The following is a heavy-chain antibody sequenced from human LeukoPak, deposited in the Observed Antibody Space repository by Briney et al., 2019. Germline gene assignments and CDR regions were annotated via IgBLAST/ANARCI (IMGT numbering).Heavy chain of an antibody. Sequence: PSETLSLTCAVSGASISGSGYYLGWIRQPPGKGLEWIGEINHSGSTNYNPSLKSRVTISVDTSKNHFSLNLRSVTAADTAVYYCARRSYNSPFRYWGQGTPVTVSS. CDR3: ARRSYNSPFRY. J-gene: IGHJ4*02. CDR1: GASISGSGYY. V-gene: IGHV4-39*02. CDR2: INHSGST. D-gene: IGHD5-24*01.